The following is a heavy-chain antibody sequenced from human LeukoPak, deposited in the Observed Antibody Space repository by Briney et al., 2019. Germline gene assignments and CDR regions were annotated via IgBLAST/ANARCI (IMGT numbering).Heavy chain of an antibody. CDR1: GGSISSGGYY. V-gene: IGHV4-30-2*01. J-gene: IGHJ5*02. Sequence: PSETLSLTFTVSGGSISSGGYYWSWIRQPPGKGLEWIGYIYHSGSTYYNPSLKSRVTISVDRSKNQFSLKLSSVTAADTAVYYCARVIHAYSNPTEAFENWFDPWGQGTLVTVSS. D-gene: IGHD4-11*01. CDR3: ARVIHAYSNPTEAFENWFDP. CDR2: IYHSGST.